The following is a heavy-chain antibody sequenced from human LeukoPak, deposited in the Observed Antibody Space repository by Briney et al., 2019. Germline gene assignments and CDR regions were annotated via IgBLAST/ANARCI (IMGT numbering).Heavy chain of an antibody. CDR3: ARGGYYFDY. J-gene: IGHJ4*02. Sequence: SETLSLTCTVSGGSISSYYWSWIRHPPGKGLEWIGYIYYSGSTNYNPSLKSRVTISVDTSKNQSSLKLSSVTAADTAVYYCARGGYYFDYWGQGTLVTVSS. V-gene: IGHV4-59*01. CDR1: GGSISSYY. D-gene: IGHD5-12*01. CDR2: IYYSGST.